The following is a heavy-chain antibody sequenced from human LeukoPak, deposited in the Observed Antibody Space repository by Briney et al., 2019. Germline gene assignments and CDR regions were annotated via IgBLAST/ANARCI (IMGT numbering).Heavy chain of an antibody. CDR2: ISSSGSTI. J-gene: IGHJ4*02. CDR3: ARVGSKIVVVTLDY. CDR1: GFTFSSYA. V-gene: IGHV3-48*04. Sequence: GRSLRLSCAASGFTFSSYAMNWVRQAPGKGLEWVSYISSSGSTIYYADSVKGRFTISRDNAKNSLYLQMNSLRAEDTAVYYCARVGSKIVVVTLDYWGQGTLVTVSS. D-gene: IGHD3-22*01.